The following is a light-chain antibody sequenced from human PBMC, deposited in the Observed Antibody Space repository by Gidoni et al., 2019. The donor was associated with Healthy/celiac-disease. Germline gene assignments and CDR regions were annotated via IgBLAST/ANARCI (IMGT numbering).Light chain of an antibody. V-gene: IGKV1-5*03. CDR1: QSISSW. J-gene: IGKJ1*01. CDR3: QQYNSFSWT. CDR2: KAS. Sequence: DIQMTQSPSTLSASVGDRVTITGRASQSISSWLAWYQQKPGKAPKVLIYKASSLESGVPSRFSGSGSGTEFTLTISSLQPDDFATYYCQQYNSFSWTFGQGTKVEIK.